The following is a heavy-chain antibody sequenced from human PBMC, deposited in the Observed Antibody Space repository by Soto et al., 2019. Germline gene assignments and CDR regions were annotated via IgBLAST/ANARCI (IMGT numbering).Heavy chain of an antibody. Sequence: GGSLRLSCATSEFTFSIYAMSRVRQAPGTGLEWVSSISGNGDNTFYGDSVKGRITISRDNSKNTLYLQMNNLRAEDTAVYYCARAPGTYDFTYYFDSWGQGTLVTGSS. CDR1: EFTFSIYA. V-gene: IGHV3-23*01. CDR3: ARAPGTYDFTYYFDS. J-gene: IGHJ4*02. CDR2: ISGNGDNT. D-gene: IGHD3-3*01.